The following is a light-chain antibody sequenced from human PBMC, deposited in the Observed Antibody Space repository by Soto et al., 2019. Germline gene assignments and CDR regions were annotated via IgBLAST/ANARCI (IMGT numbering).Light chain of an antibody. Sequence: EIVMTQSPATLSVSPGERATLSCRASQSVSSNLAWYQQKPGQAPMLLIYGASTRATGIPARFSGSGAGTEFTLTSSSLHSEVLAVYYCQQDNNWPLFGPGTKVEIK. CDR2: GAS. J-gene: IGKJ3*01. V-gene: IGKV3-15*01. CDR1: QSVSSN. CDR3: QQDNNWPL.